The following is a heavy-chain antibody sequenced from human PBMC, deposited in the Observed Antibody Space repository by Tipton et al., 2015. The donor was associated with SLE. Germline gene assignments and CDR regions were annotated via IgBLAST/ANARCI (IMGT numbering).Heavy chain of an antibody. CDR2: VYDSGTT. CDR3: ARVGDYYNSGSRVFDH. D-gene: IGHD3-10*01. Sequence: TLSLTCFVSGDSITSDIYYWGWIRQPPGKGLEWIGSVYDSGTTHYNPSLKSRVTMSVDMSKTQFSLKLGSLTAADTAVYFCARVGDYYNSGSRVFDHWGQGILVTVSS. J-gene: IGHJ4*02. V-gene: IGHV4-39*07. CDR1: GDSITSDIYY.